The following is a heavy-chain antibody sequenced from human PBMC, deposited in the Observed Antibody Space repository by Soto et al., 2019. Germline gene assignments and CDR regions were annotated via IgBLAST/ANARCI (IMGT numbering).Heavy chain of an antibody. CDR3: TRDPVTMVRGVIITGYYYYYYGMDV. Sequence: GGSLRLSCTASGFTFGDYAMSWFRQAPGKGLEWVGFIRSKAYGGTTEYAASVKGRFTISRDDSKSIAYLQMNSLKTEDTAVYYCTRDPVTMVRGVIITGYYYYYYGMDVWGQGTTVTVSS. D-gene: IGHD3-10*01. J-gene: IGHJ6*02. V-gene: IGHV3-49*03. CDR1: GFTFGDYA. CDR2: IRSKAYGGTT.